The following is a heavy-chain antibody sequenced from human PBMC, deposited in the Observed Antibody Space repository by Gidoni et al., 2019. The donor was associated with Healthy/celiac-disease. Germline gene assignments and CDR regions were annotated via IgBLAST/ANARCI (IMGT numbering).Heavy chain of an antibody. J-gene: IGHJ5*02. CDR2: INPSGGST. Sequence: QVQLVQSVAEVKKPGASVKVSCKASGYTFTSYYLHWVRQAPGQGLEWMGIINPSGGSTSYAQKFQGRVTMTRDTSTSTVYMELSSLRSEDTAVYYCARGSRITMRVVVINWFDPGGQGTLVTVSS. V-gene: IGHV1-46*01. CDR3: ARGSRITMRVVVINWFDP. D-gene: IGHD3-22*01. CDR1: GYTFTSYY.